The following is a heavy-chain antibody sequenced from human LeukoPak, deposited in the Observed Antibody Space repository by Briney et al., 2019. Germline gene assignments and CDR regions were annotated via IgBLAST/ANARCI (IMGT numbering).Heavy chain of an antibody. CDR2: IYYSGST. Sequence: SETLSLTCTVSGGSISSHYWSWIRQPPGKGLEWIGYIYYSGSTNYNPSLKSRVTISVDTSKNQFSLKLSSVTAADTAVYCCARHYTDGIYYYMDVWGKGTTVTVSS. CDR1: GGSISSHY. D-gene: IGHD5-18*01. V-gene: IGHV4-59*11. J-gene: IGHJ6*03. CDR3: ARHYTDGIYYYMDV.